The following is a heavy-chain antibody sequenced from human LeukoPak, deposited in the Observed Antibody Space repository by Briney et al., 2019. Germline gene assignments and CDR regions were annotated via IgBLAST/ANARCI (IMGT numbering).Heavy chain of an antibody. CDR2: ISYDGSNK. Sequence: PGGSLRLSCAASGFTFSSYGMPWVRQAPGKGLEWVAVISYDGSNKYYADSVKGRFTISRDNSKDTLYLQMNSLRAEDTAVYYCAKDDSSSSNFDYWGQGTLVTVSS. V-gene: IGHV3-30*18. CDR1: GFTFSSYG. CDR3: AKDDSSSSNFDY. D-gene: IGHD6-6*01. J-gene: IGHJ4*02.